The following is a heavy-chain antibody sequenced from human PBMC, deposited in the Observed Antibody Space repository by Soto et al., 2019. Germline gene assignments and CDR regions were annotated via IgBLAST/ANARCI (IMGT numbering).Heavy chain of an antibody. CDR1: GGSFSGYY. CDR2: INHSGST. V-gene: IGHV4-34*01. Sequence: PSETLSLTCAVYGGSFSGYYWSWIRQPPGKGLEWIGEINHSGSTNYNPSLKSRVTISVDTSKNQFSLKLSSVTAADTAVYYCASASMVRGSPVYGGYDYYGMDVWGQGTTVTVSS. D-gene: IGHD3-10*01. J-gene: IGHJ6*02. CDR3: ASASMVRGSPVYGGYDYYGMDV.